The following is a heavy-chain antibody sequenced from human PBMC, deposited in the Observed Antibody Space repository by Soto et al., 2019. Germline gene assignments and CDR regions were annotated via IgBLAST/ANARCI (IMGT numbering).Heavy chain of an antibody. Sequence: QVTLKESGPVLVKPTETLTLTCTVSGFSLSNPRMGVSWIRQPPGKALEWLAHIYSNDEKSYSSSLKSRLTIAKDTSKSQVVLTMTNMDPVDTATYYCARVERGGSSWYDYWGQGTLVTVSS. V-gene: IGHV2-26*01. J-gene: IGHJ4*02. CDR3: ARVERGGSSWYDY. CDR1: GFSLSNPRMG. CDR2: IYSNDEK. D-gene: IGHD6-13*01.